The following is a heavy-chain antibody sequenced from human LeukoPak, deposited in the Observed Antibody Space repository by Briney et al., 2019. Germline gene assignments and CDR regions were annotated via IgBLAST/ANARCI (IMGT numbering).Heavy chain of an antibody. Sequence: GGSLRLSCAASGFTFSSYWMHWVRQAPGKGLVWVSRINTDGSSTSYADSVKGRFTISRDNAKNTLYLQMNSLRAEDTAVYYCARDPTAYCGGDCYSPGFDYWGQGTLVTVSS. CDR3: ARDPTAYCGGDCYSPGFDY. V-gene: IGHV3-74*01. D-gene: IGHD2-21*02. CDR1: GFTFSSYW. J-gene: IGHJ4*02. CDR2: INTDGSST.